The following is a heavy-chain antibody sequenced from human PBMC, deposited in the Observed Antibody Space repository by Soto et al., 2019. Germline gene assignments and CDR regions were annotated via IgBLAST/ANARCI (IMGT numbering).Heavy chain of an antibody. CDR2: ISYDGSNK. CDR3: ARPLWRNDYSWGYFDL. J-gene: IGHJ2*01. D-gene: IGHD4-4*01. CDR1: GFTFSSYA. V-gene: IGHV3-30-3*01. Sequence: QVQLVESGGGVVQPGRSLRLSCAASGFTFSSYAMHWVRQAPGKGLEWVAVISYDGSNKYYADSVKGRFTISRDNSKNTLSLQMNSLRAEDTAVYYCARPLWRNDYSWGYFDLWGRGTLVTVSS.